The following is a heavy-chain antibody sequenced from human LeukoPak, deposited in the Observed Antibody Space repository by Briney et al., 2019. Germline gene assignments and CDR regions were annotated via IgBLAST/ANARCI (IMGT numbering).Heavy chain of an antibody. CDR2: INHSGST. CDR3: ARGWYSNYYMDV. J-gene: IGHJ6*03. Sequence: SETLSLTCAVYGGSFSGYYWSWIRQPPGKGLEWIGEINHSGSTNYNPSLKSRVTISVDTSKNQFSLKLSSVTAADTAVYYCARGWYSNYYMDVWGKGTTVTASS. CDR1: GGSFSGYY. D-gene: IGHD1-26*01. V-gene: IGHV4-34*01.